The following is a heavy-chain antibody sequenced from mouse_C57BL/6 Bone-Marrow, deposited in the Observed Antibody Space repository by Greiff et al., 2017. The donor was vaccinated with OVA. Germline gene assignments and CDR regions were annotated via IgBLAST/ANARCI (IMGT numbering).Heavy chain of an antibody. J-gene: IGHJ3*01. Sequence: VKLKQSGAELVRPGASVTLSCKASGYTFTDYEMHWVKQTPVHGLEWIGAIDPETGGTAYNQKFKGKAILTADKSSSTAYMELRSLTSEDSAVYYCTRDSWFAYWGQGTLVTVSA. CDR1: GYTFTDYE. CDR2: IDPETGGT. V-gene: IGHV1-15*01. CDR3: TRDSWFAY.